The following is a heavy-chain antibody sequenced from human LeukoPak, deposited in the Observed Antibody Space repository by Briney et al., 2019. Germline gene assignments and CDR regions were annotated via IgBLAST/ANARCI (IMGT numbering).Heavy chain of an antibody. CDR1: GITFSNYY. CDR3: ARATRPYGTYVFDH. Sequence: GGALRPSYASSGITFSNYYMRWGRPARGEGQGWGGNIKPDRSDTNNVDSVQGRFTISRDNANSSLHLQLNSLTAEDTAVFYCARATRPYGTYVFDHWGQGILVTVSS. J-gene: IGHJ4*02. D-gene: IGHD3-10*01. CDR2: IKPDRSDT. V-gene: IGHV3-7*01.